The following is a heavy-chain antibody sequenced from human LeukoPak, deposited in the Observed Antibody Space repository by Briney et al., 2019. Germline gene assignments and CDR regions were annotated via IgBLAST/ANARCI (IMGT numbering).Heavy chain of an antibody. D-gene: IGHD6-13*01. J-gene: IGHJ4*02. CDR3: ATGQQLEY. CDR1: GLTFSSYW. CDR2: IKQDGSDK. Sequence: GGSLRLSCVASGLTFSSYWMSWVRQAPGRGLEWVADIKQDGSDKYYVDSVKGRFTISRDNAKKSLYLQMNSLRAEDTAVYYCATGQQLEYWGQGTLVTVSS. V-gene: IGHV3-7*01.